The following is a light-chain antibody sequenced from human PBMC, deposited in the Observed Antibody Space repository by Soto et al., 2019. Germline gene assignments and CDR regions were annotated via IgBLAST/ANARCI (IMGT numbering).Light chain of an antibody. CDR3: CSYAGSYRGV. CDR1: SSDVGGYNY. V-gene: IGLV2-11*01. J-gene: IGLJ3*02. CDR2: DVS. Sequence: QSALTRPRSVSGSPGQSVTISCTGTSSDVGGYNYVSWYQQHPGKAPKLMIYDVSKRPSGVPDRFSGSKSGNTASLTISGLQAEDEADYYCCSYAGSYRGVFGGGTKLTVL.